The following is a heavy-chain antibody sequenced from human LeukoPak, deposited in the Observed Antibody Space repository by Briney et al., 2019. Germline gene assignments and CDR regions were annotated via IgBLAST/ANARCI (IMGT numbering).Heavy chain of an antibody. D-gene: IGHD3-10*01. Sequence: ASVKVSCKASGYTFTSYGISWVRQAPGQGLEWMGWISAYNGNTNYARKLQGRVTMTTDTSTSTAYMELRSLRSDDTAVYYCATTYYYGSGSYYWWFDPWGQGTLVTVSS. J-gene: IGHJ5*02. CDR1: GYTFTSYG. CDR3: ATTYYYGSGSYYWWFDP. CDR2: ISAYNGNT. V-gene: IGHV1-18*01.